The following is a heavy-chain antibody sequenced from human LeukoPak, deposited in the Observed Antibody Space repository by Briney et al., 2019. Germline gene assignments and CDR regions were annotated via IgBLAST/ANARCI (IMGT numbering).Heavy chain of an antibody. CDR3: VHGGLYYLDY. CDR1: GFTFGTYW. Sequence: GGSLRLSCGASGFTFGTYWMHWVRQAPGKGLVWVSGISGSGSTYHADSVKGRFTISRDIFKNTLYLQMNSLRAEDTAVYYCVHGGLYYLDYWGQGTLVTVSS. V-gene: IGHV3-23*01. J-gene: IGHJ4*02. D-gene: IGHD3-10*01. CDR2: ISGSGST.